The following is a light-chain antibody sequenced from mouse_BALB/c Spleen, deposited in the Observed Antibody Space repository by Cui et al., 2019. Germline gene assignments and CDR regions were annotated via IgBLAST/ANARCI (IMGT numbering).Light chain of an antibody. CDR1: QSLLNSGNQKNY. V-gene: IGKV8-19*01. CDR2: WAS. Sequence: DIVMTQSPSSLTVTAGEKVTMSCKSRQSLLNSGNQKNYLTWYQQKPGQPPKLLIYWASTRESGVPDRFTGSGSGTDFTLTISSVQAEDLAVYYCQNDYSYPYTFGGGTKLEIK. J-gene: IGKJ2*01. CDR3: QNDYSYPYT.